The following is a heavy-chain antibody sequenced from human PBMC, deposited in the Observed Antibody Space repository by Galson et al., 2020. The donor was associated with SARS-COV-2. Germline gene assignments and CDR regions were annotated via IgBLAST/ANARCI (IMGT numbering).Heavy chain of an antibody. CDR3: AREYSGSYYYNFDY. D-gene: IGHD1-26*01. CDR2: ISYDGSNK. J-gene: IGHJ4*02. Sequence: GESLKISCAASGFTFSSYAMHWVRQAPGKGLEWVAVISYDGSNKYYADSVKGRFTISRDNAKNSLYLQMNSLRAEDTAVYYCAREYSGSYYYNFDYWGQGTLVTVSS. CDR1: GFTFSSYA. V-gene: IGHV3-30*04.